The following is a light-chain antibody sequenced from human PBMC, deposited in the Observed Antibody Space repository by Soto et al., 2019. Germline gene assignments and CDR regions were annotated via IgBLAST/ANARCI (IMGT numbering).Light chain of an antibody. Sequence: QSALTQPASVSGSPGQSITISCTGTGSDVGGYNYVSWYQQHPGKAPKVMIYDVSNRPSGVSNRFSGSKSGNTASLTISGLQAEDGADYYCSSYTSASTPVVFGGGTKLTVL. J-gene: IGLJ2*01. CDR3: SSYTSASTPVV. V-gene: IGLV2-14*01. CDR1: GSDVGGYNY. CDR2: DVS.